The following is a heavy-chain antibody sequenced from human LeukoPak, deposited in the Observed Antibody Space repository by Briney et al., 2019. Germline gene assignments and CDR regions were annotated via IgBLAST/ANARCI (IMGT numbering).Heavy chain of an antibody. V-gene: IGHV3-53*01. CDR1: GFTVSSNY. D-gene: IGHD5-12*01. CDR3: ARIYSGYDWGFDY. Sequence: GGSLRLSCTPSGFTVSSNYMSWVRPAPGKGLEWVSVIYSGGSTYYADSVKGRFTFSRDNSKNTLYLQMNSLRAEDTAVYYCARIYSGYDWGFDYWGQGTLVTVSS. CDR2: IYSGGST. J-gene: IGHJ4*02.